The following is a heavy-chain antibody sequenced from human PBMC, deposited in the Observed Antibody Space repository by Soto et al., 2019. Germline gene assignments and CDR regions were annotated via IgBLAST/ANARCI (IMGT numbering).Heavy chain of an antibody. CDR2: ISYDGSNK. J-gene: IGHJ6*02. Sequence: PGGSLRLSCAASGFTFSSYAMHWVRQAPGKGLEWVAVISYDGSNKYYADSVKGRSTISRDNSKNTLYLQMNSLRAEDTAVYYCARDEEGAPYGMDVWGQGTTVTVSS. CDR1: GFTFSSYA. CDR3: ARDEEGAPYGMDV. D-gene: IGHD1-26*01. V-gene: IGHV3-30-3*01.